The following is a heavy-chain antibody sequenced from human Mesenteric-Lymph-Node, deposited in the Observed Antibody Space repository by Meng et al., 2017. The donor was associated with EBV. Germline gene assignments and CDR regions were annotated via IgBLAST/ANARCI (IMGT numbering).Heavy chain of an antibody. J-gene: IGHJ4*02. V-gene: IGHV1-69*01. CDR1: GDTFSSHA. Sequence: QPVQSGDEVMKPGASVKSSCKAAGDTFSSHAFSWVRQAPGQGLEWMGGIVPIFGTTTYAQKFQGRLTITADEATSTAHMELHGLRSDDTALYFCARGAATMPLEYWGQGALVTVSS. D-gene: IGHD5-12*01. CDR2: IVPIFGTT. CDR3: ARGAATMPLEY.